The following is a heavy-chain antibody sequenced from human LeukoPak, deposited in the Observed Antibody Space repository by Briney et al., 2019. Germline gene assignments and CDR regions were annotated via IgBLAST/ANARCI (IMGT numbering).Heavy chain of an antibody. Sequence: ASVKVSCKASGYTFTGYYMHWVRQAPGQGLEWMGWINPNSGGTNYAQKFQGRVTMTRDTSISTAYMELSSLRSDDTAVYYCARDIAAAGSYYLYGMDVWGQGTTVTVSS. CDR3: ARDIAAAGSYYLYGMDV. CDR2: INPNSGGT. D-gene: IGHD6-13*01. V-gene: IGHV1-2*02. J-gene: IGHJ6*02. CDR1: GYTFTGYY.